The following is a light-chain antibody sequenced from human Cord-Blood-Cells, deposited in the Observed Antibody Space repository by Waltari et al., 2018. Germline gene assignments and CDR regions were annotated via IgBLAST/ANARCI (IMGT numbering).Light chain of an antibody. Sequence: SYALTQPPPVSVSPGQTASITCSGDALPKQYAPWYQQKPGQAPVLVIYKDSERPSGSPERFSGSSSGTTVTLTISGVQAEDEADYYCQSADSSGTYWVFGGGTKLTVL. CDR2: KDS. CDR3: QSADSSGTYWV. J-gene: IGLJ3*02. CDR1: ALPKQY. V-gene: IGLV3-25*03.